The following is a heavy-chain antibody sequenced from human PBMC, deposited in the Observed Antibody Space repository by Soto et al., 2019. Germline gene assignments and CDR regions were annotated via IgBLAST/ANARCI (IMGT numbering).Heavy chain of an antibody. V-gene: IGHV3-21*01. D-gene: IGHD1-7*01. CDR3: ARDGRYNLNYIDYYYGMDV. CDR2: ISSSSSYI. CDR1: GFTFSSYS. Sequence: PGGSLRLSCAASGFTFSSYSMNWVRQAPGKGLEWVSSISSSSSYIYYADSVKGRFTISRDNAKNSLYLQMNSLRAEDTAVYYCARDGRYNLNYIDYYYGMDVWGKGTTVTVSS. J-gene: IGHJ6*04.